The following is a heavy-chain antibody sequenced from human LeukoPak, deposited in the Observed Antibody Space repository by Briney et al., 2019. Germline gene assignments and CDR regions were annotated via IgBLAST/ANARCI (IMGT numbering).Heavy chain of an antibody. J-gene: IGHJ4*02. V-gene: IGHV3-48*01. Sequence: GGSLRLSCAASGFTFSSYAMNWVRQAPGKGREWVSYISSSSSTIYYADSVKGRFTISRDNAKNSLSLQMNSLSAEDTAVYSCARVRIYYDSSPFDYWGQGTLVTVSS. CDR3: ARVRIYYDSSPFDY. CDR1: GFTFSSYA. D-gene: IGHD3-22*01. CDR2: ISSSSSTI.